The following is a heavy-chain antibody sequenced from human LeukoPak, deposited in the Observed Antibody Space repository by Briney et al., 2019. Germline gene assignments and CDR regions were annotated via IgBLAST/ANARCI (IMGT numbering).Heavy chain of an antibody. Sequence: GGSLRLSCATSGFIFDDFAMHWVRQPPGKGLEWVSLISGGSSSTYYADSVKGRFTISRDNSKNSLYLQMNSLRTEDTALYYCAKDLSPGRLVGATXGXXXXXXTXXTXSXXXXXXXXXXALDV. CDR2: ISGGSSST. CDR1: GFIFDDFA. J-gene: IGHJ6*01. D-gene: IGHD1-26*01. CDR3: AKDLSPGRLVGATXGXXXXXXTXXTXSXXXXXXXXXXALDV. V-gene: IGHV3-43*02.